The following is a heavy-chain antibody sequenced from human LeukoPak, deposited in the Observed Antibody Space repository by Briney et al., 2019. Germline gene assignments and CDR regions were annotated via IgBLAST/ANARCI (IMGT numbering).Heavy chain of an antibody. D-gene: IGHD4-11*01. J-gene: IGHJ4*02. CDR1: GFTFSSYS. CDR3: ARDRNTVTTFDY. V-gene: IGHV3-21*01. CDR2: ISSSSSYI. Sequence: GRSLRLSCAASGFTFSSYSMNWVRQAPGKGLEWVSSISSSSSYIYYADSVKGRFTISRDNAKNSLYLQMNSLRAEDTAVYYCARDRNTVTTFDYWGQGTLVTVSS.